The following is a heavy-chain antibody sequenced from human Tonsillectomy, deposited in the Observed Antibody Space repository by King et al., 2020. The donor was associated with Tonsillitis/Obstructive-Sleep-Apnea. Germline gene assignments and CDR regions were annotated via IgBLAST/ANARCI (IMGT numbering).Heavy chain of an antibody. Sequence: VQLQQWGVGLLKPSETLSLTCGVYGGSFSGYYWSWIRQPPGKGLEWIGEINHSGSTDYNSSLKSRVTISRETSKNQFSLRLTSVTAADTAVYYCGTNAGDYYYYMDVWGKGTTVTVSS. CDR2: INHSGST. V-gene: IGHV4-34*01. D-gene: IGHD2-2*01. J-gene: IGHJ6*03. CDR3: GTNAGDYYYYMDV. CDR1: GGSFSGYY.